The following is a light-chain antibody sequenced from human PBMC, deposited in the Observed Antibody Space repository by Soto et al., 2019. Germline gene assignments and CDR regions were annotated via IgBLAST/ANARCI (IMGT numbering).Light chain of an antibody. J-gene: IGKJ4*01. CDR3: QQYGSSLT. CDR1: RYINTR. V-gene: IGKV3-20*01. CDR2: GAS. Sequence: DIVLTQSPATLSSFPGDRVTLSCRACRYINTRLAWYQHRPGQAPRLLIYGASSRATGIPDRFSGSGSGTDFTLTISRLEPEDFAVYYCQQYGSSLTFGGGTKVDI.